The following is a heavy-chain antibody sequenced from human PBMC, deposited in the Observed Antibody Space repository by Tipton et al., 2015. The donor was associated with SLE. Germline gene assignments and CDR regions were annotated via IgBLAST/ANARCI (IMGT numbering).Heavy chain of an antibody. J-gene: IGHJ4*02. CDR2: ISWNSGRI. CDR1: GFSIDEYA. CDR3: ATHVGNALDY. V-gene: IGHV3-9*01. D-gene: IGHD2-15*01. Sequence: SGFSIDEYAMHWVRQGPGKGLEWVSGISWNSGRIGYADSVKGRFTISRDNHQNTLYLQMDSLRDEDTAVYYCATHVGNALDYWGQGTLVSVSS.